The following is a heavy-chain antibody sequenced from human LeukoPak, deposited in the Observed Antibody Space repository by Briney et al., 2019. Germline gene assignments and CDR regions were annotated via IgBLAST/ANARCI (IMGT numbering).Heavy chain of an antibody. CDR2: IWYDGSNK. CDR3: ARGTMVRGVGYFDL. V-gene: IGHV3-33*01. Sequence: GGSLRLSCAASGFTFSSYGMHWVRQAPGKGLEWVAVIWYDGSNKYYADSVKGRFTISRDNSKNTLYLQMNSLRAEDTAVYYCARGTMVRGVGYFDLWGRGTLVTVSS. CDR1: GFTFSSYG. D-gene: IGHD3-10*01. J-gene: IGHJ2*01.